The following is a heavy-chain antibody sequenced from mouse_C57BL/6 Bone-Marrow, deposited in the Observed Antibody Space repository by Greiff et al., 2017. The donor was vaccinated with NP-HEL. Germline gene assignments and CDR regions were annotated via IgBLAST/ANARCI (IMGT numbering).Heavy chain of an antibody. D-gene: IGHD4-1*01. V-gene: IGHV10-3*01. CDR1: GFTFNTYA. Sequence: EVMLVESGGGLVQPKGSLKLSCAASGFTFNTYALHWVRQAPGKGLEWVARIRSKSSNYATYYADSVKDRFTISRDDPQSMLYLQMMKLKAEDTAMCYCVGGATGTGFAYWGQGTLVTVSA. J-gene: IGHJ3*01. CDR3: VGGATGTGFAY. CDR2: IRSKSSNYAT.